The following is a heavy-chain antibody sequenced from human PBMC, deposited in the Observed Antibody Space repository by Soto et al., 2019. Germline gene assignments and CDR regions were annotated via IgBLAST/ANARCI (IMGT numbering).Heavy chain of an antibody. CDR1: GYTFTTYY. CDR2: INPSGGST. D-gene: IGHD6-6*01. J-gene: IGHJ4*02. Sequence: ASVKVSCKASGYTFTTYYMYWVRHAPGQGLEWMGIINPSGGSTSFAQKFKGRVTMTRDTSTSTVYMELISMTSEDTAVYYCARDVGMASRPYLDYWGQGTLVTVSS. V-gene: IGHV1-46*01. CDR3: ARDVGMASRPYLDY.